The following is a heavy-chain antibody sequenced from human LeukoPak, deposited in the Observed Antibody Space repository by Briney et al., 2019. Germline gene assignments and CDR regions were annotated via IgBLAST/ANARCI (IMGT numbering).Heavy chain of an antibody. CDR2: ISGNGGTT. V-gene: IGHV3-23*01. Sequence: GGSLRLSCVDSGFTSSNYAMSWVRQAPGGGLEWVAAISGNGGTTYYADSVKGRFTISRDNSKNTLYLQMNSLRAEDTAVFYCAKAATVSAAGSHFVYWGQGTLVTVSS. J-gene: IGHJ4*02. CDR3: AKAATVSAAGSHFVY. CDR1: GFTSSNYA. D-gene: IGHD6-13*01.